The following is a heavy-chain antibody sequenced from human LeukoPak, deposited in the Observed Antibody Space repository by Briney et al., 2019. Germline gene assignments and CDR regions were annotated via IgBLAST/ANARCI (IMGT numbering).Heavy chain of an antibody. CDR1: GGSISSSSYY. J-gene: IGHJ6*02. D-gene: IGHD3-22*01. CDR2: IYYRGST. V-gene: IGHV4-39*07. CDR3: ARDGKPINYYYDSSGPSGYYGMDV. Sequence: SETLSLTCTVSGGSISSSSYYWGWIRQPPGKGLEWIGSIYYRGSTYYNPSLKSRVTISVDTSKNQFSLKLSSVTAADTAVYYCARDGKPINYYYDSSGPSGYYGMDVWGQGTTVTVSS.